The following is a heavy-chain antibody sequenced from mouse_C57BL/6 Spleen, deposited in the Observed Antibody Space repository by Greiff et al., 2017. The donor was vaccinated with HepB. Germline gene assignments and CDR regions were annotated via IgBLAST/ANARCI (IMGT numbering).Heavy chain of an antibody. CDR3: ARGDYDYEFAY. V-gene: IGHV5-4*03. D-gene: IGHD2-4*01. Sequence: EVKVVESGGGLVKPGGSLKLSCAASGFTFSSYAMSWVRQTPEKRLEWVATISDGGSYTYYPDNVKGRCTISRDNAKNNLYLQMSHLKSEDTAMYYCARGDYDYEFAYWGQGTLVTVSA. CDR2: ISDGGSYT. J-gene: IGHJ3*01. CDR1: GFTFSSYA.